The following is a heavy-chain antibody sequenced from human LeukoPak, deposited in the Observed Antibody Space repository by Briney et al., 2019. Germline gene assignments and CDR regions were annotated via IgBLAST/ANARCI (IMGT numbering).Heavy chain of an antibody. D-gene: IGHD4-17*01. CDR3: ARRAYGDDSFDY. CDR1: GFTFRSYS. Sequence: PGGSLRLSCAASGFTFRSYSMNWVRQAPGKGLEWVSYITSGSSPIYYADSVKGRFTISRDNAKNSLYLQMNSLRDEDTAAYYCARRAYGDDSFDYWGQGTLVTVSS. J-gene: IGHJ4*02. CDR2: ITSGSSPI. V-gene: IGHV3-48*02.